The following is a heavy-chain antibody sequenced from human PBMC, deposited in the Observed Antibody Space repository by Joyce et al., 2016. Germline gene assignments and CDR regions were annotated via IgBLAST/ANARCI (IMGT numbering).Heavy chain of an antibody. Sequence: QVHLMQSGGEVKPPGASVKISCKGSGYTFNNYGIIWVRQAPGQGLEWLGWISGYNGKTNYGRKVQGRLTMTTDTPTTTVFMELRSLRSDDTAVYYCARALRVGPLRGYYYYYGVDVWGQGTTVTVSS. J-gene: IGHJ6*02. V-gene: IGHV1-18*01. CDR2: ISGYNGKT. CDR3: ARALRVGPLRGYYYYYGVDV. D-gene: IGHD1-26*01. CDR1: GYTFNNYG.